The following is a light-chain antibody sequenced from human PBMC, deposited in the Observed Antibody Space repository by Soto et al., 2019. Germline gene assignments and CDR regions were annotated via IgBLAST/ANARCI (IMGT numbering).Light chain of an antibody. J-gene: IGLJ2*01. CDR1: SSDVGAYNY. Sequence: QSALTQPACVSGSPGQSITISYTGTSSDVGAYNYVSWYQQHPGKAPKLMIFEVSDRPSGVSNRFSGSKSGNTASLTISGLQAEDEADYYCSSYTSSNTLVFGGGTKVTVL. CDR2: EVS. CDR3: SSYTSSNTLV. V-gene: IGLV2-14*01.